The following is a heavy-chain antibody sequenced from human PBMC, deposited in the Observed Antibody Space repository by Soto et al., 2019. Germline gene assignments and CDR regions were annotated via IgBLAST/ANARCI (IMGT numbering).Heavy chain of an antibody. CDR2: MNPNSGNT. Sequence: ASVKVSCKASGYTFTSYDINWVRQATGQGLEWMGWMNPNSGNTGYAQKFQGRVTMTRNTSISTAYMELSSLRSEDTAVYYCARRRADSSGWYQVEGYYYYMDVSGKATTVTVSS. CDR3: ARRRADSSGWYQVEGYYYYMDV. J-gene: IGHJ6*03. CDR1: GYTFTSYD. V-gene: IGHV1-8*01. D-gene: IGHD6-19*01.